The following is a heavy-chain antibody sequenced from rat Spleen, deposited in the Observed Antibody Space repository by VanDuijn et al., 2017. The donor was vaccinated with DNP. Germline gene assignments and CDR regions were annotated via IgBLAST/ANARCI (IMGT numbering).Heavy chain of an antibody. Sequence: EVQLVESGGGLVQPGRSLKLSCAASGFTFSNYDMAWVRQAPTKGLEWVATISYDGSTTYYQDSVKGRFTISRDNAKSTLYLQMDSLRSEDTATYYCARRGHTTGLNWFAYWGQGTLVTVSS. CDR1: GFTFSNYD. J-gene: IGHJ3*01. V-gene: IGHV5-29*01. CDR3: ARRGHTTGLNWFAY. D-gene: IGHD1-9*01. CDR2: ISYDGSTT.